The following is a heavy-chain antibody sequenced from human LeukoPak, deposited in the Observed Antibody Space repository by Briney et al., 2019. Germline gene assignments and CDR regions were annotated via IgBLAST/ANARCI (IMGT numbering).Heavy chain of an antibody. J-gene: IGHJ4*02. CDR1: GFTFSSYS. V-gene: IGHV3-21*01. D-gene: IGHD4-17*01. Sequence: GGSLRLSCAASGFTFSSYSMNWVRQAPGKGLEWVSSISSSSSYIYYADSVKGRFTISRENAKNSLYLQMNSLRAGDTAVYYCARGHYGDYYFDYWGQGTLVTVSS. CDR2: ISSSSSYI. CDR3: ARGHYGDYYFDY.